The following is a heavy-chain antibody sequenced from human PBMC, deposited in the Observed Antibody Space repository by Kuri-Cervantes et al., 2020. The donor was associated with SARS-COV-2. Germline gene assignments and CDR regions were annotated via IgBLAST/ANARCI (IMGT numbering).Heavy chain of an antibody. Sequence: GGSLRLSCAASGFTFDDYGMSWVRQAPGKGLEWVCGINWNGGSTYYADSVKGRFTISRDNSKNTLYLQMNSLRAEDTAVYYCAKPNYGCYYGSPDYWGQGTLVTVSS. J-gene: IGHJ4*02. CDR3: AKPNYGCYYGSPDY. CDR1: GFTFDDYG. V-gene: IGHV3-23*01. CDR2: INWNGGST. D-gene: IGHD1-26*01.